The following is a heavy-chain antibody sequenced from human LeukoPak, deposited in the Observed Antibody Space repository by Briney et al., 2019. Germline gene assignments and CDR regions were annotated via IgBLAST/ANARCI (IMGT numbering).Heavy chain of an antibody. CDR3: ANRASHAFDI. V-gene: IGHV3-23*01. CDR2: ISGSGGSA. CDR1: GFTFSSST. Sequence: PGGSLRLSCAASGFTFSSSTMSWVRQAPGKGLEWVSVISGSGGSAYYAHSVKGRFTISRDNSKNTLYLRTNSLRAEDTAVYYCANRASHAFDIWGQGTMVTVSS. D-gene: IGHD3-10*01. J-gene: IGHJ3*02.